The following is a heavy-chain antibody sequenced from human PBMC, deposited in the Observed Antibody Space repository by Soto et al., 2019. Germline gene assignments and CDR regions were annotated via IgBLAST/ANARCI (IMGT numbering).Heavy chain of an antibody. CDR3: ARGSLLGYYGSGSTFDY. J-gene: IGHJ4*02. CDR1: GYTFTSYY. CDR2: INPSGGST. V-gene: IGHV1-46*01. Sequence: GASVKVSCKSSGYTFTSYYMHWVRQAPGQGLEWMGIINPSGGSTSYAQKFQGRVTMTRDTSTSTVYMELSSLRSEDTAVYYCARGSLLGYYGSGSTFDYWGQGTLVTVS. D-gene: IGHD3-10*01.